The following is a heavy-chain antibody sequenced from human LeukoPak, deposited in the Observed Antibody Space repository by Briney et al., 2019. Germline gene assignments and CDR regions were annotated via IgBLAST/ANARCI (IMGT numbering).Heavy chain of an antibody. Sequence: PAETLSLPRTVSGGSISSYYWSWIRQPPGKGLEWIGYVYYSGNTNYNPSLKSRVTISVDTSKNQFSLKMSTVTAADTAVYYCARISPYDYGYIDHWGQGTLVTVSS. D-gene: IGHD4/OR15-4a*01. CDR2: VYYSGNT. CDR1: GGSISSYY. V-gene: IGHV4-59*01. CDR3: ARISPYDYGYIDH. J-gene: IGHJ4*02.